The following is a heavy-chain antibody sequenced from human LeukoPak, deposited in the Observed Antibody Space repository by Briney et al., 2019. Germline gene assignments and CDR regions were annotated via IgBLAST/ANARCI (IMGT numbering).Heavy chain of an antibody. CDR3: ARHFSTYCSGTGCFYYYMDV. D-gene: IGHD2-2*01. Sequence: SETLSLTCTVSGGSISSYYWTWIRQSPGKGLEWIGYIYNSGTTSYNPTLTSRVTISVDTSKNQFSLKLSSVTAADTAVYYCARHFSTYCSGTGCFYYYMDVWSKGTTVTVSS. CDR2: IYNSGTT. CDR1: GGSISSYY. V-gene: IGHV4-59*08. J-gene: IGHJ6*03.